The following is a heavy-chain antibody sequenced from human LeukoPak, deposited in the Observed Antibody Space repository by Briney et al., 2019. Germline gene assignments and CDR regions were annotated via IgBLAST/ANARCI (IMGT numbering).Heavy chain of an antibody. D-gene: IGHD2-2*01. Sequence: PGGSLRLSCAASGFTFSTYAMSWVRQAPGKGLEWVSGISGSGGSTYYADSVKGRFTISRDNAKNSLYLQMNSLRAEDTAVYYCARDRGVVVPAARGEFDYWGQGTLVTVSS. CDR3: ARDRGVVVPAARGEFDY. J-gene: IGHJ4*02. CDR2: ISGSGGST. V-gene: IGHV3-23*01. CDR1: GFTFSTYA.